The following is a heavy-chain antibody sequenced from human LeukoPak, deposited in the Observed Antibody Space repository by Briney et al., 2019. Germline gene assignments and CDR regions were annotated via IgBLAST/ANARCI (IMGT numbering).Heavy chain of an antibody. J-gene: IGHJ4*02. Sequence: GGSLRLSCAASGFTFRSYAMSWVRQAPGKGLEWVSVISGSGGNTYYADSLKGRFTISRDNSKNTLYLQMNSLRAEDTAVYYCAKGPSDKYDSSGYYYIPSRFDSWGQGTLVTVSS. CDR3: AKGPSDKYDSSGYYYIPSRFDS. CDR1: GFTFRSYA. D-gene: IGHD3-22*01. CDR2: ISGSGGNT. V-gene: IGHV3-23*01.